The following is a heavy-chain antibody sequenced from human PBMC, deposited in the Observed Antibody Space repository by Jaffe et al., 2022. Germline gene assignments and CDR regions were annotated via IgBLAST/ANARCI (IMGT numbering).Heavy chain of an antibody. D-gene: IGHD2-2*01. CDR1: GYTFTSYG. J-gene: IGHJ6*03. CDR2: ISAYNGNT. V-gene: IGHV1-18*01. CDR3: ARARSSQKDIVVVPAARTNSYYYYYMDV. Sequence: QVQLVQSGAEVKKPGASVKVSCKASGYTFTSYGISWVRQAPGQGLEWMGWISAYNGNTNYAQKLQGRVTMTTDTSTSTAYMELRSLRSDDTAVYYCARARSSQKDIVVVPAARTNSYYYYYMDVWGKGTTVTVSS.